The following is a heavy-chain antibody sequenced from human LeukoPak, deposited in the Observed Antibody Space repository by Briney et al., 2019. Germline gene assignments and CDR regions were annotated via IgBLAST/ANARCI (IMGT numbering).Heavy chain of an antibody. CDR2: IWYDGSNK. V-gene: IGHV3-33*06. J-gene: IGHJ4*02. Sequence: PGGSLRLSCAASGFTFSAYGMHWVRQPPGKGLEWVAVIWYDGSNKDYADSVKGRFTISRDNSNNTLYLRMSSLRAEDTAIYYCAKDPLTAMVTNYFDSWGQGTLVIVSS. CDR3: AKDPLTAMVTNYFDS. D-gene: IGHD5-18*01. CDR1: GFTFSAYG.